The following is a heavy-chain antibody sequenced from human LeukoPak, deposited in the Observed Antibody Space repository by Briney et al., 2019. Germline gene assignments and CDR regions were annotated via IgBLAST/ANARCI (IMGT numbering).Heavy chain of an antibody. CDR1: GGSISSSSYY. Sequence: SETLSLTCTVSGGSISSSSYYWGSIRQPPGKGLEWIGSIYYSGSTYYNPSLKSRVTISVDTSKNQFSLKLSSVTAADTAVYYCARSTGSLWFGELLSAPDYWGQGTLVTVSS. D-gene: IGHD3-10*01. CDR2: IYYSGST. CDR3: ARSTGSLWFGELLSAPDY. J-gene: IGHJ4*02. V-gene: IGHV4-39*01.